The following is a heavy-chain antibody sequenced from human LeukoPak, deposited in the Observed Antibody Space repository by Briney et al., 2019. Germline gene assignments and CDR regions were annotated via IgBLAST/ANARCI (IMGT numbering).Heavy chain of an antibody. CDR3: AKSRRYYGMDV. CDR2: ISWNSGSI. CDR1: GFTFDDYA. J-gene: IGHJ6*02. V-gene: IGHV3-9*01. Sequence: GGSLRLSFAASGFTFDDYAMHWVRQAPGKGLEWVSGISWNSGSIGYADSVKGRFTISRDNAKNSLYLQMNSLRAEDTALYYCAKSRRYYGMDVWGQGTTVTVSS.